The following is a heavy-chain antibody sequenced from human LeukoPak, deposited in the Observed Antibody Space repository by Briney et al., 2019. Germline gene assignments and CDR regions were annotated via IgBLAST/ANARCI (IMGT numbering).Heavy chain of an antibody. V-gene: IGHV3-21*01. CDR3: ARVGDSGYDVDY. D-gene: IGHD5-12*01. J-gene: IGHJ4*02. CDR1: GFTFSSYS. Sequence: GGSLRLSCAASGFTFSSYSMNWVRQAPGKGLEWVSSITRSSSFLYYADSVKGRFTISRDNAKNSLYLQMSSLRAEDTAVYYCARVGDSGYDVDYWGQGTLVAVSS. CDR2: ITRSSSFL.